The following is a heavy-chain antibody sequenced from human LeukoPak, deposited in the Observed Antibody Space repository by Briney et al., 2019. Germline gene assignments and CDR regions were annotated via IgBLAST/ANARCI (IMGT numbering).Heavy chain of an antibody. CDR2: IIPIFGTA. D-gene: IGHD5-12*01. CDR1: GGTFSSYA. Sequence: GASVKVSCKASGGTFSSYAISWVRQAPGQGLEWMGGIIPIFGTANYAQKFQGRVTITADESTSTAYMELSSLRSEDTAVYYCARLSGYDLVPGADYWGQGTLVTVSS. V-gene: IGHV1-69*13. J-gene: IGHJ4*02. CDR3: ARLSGYDLVPGADY.